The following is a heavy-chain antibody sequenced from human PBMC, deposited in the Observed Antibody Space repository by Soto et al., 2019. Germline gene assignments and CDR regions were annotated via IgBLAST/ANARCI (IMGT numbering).Heavy chain of an antibody. V-gene: IGHV3-23*01. D-gene: IGHD6-19*01. CDR2: ISGSGGST. CDR1: GFTFSSYA. Sequence: GGSLRLSCAASGFTFSSYAMSWVRQAPGKELEWVSAISGSGGSTYNSDSVKGRFTISRDTSQNMLHLQMNSLRAEDTAVYYCARRGSGWYYFDNWGQGILVTVSS. CDR3: ARRGSGWYYFDN. J-gene: IGHJ4*02.